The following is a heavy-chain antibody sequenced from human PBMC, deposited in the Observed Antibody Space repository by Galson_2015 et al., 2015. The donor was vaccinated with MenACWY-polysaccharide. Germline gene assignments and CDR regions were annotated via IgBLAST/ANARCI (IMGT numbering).Heavy chain of an antibody. CDR2: IKRDESEK. J-gene: IGHJ6*02. Sequence: SLRLSCAASGFTFSSYWMSWVRQAPGKGLEWVAHIKRDESEKYYVDSVKGRFAISRDNSKNSLYLQMNSLRAEDTAVYSCARGYYGLDVWGQGTTVIVSS. CDR3: ARGYYGLDV. CDR1: GFTFSSYW. V-gene: IGHV3-7*03.